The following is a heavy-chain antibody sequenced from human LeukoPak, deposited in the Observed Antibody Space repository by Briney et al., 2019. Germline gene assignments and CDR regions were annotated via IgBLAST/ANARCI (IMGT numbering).Heavy chain of an antibody. D-gene: IGHD1-26*01. CDR1: GYTFTGYY. CDR3: ATVYSGSYFGDFDY. CDR2: INPNSGGT. V-gene: IGHV1-2*06. J-gene: IGHJ4*02. Sequence: ASVKVSCKASGYTFTGYYMHWVRQAPGQGLEWMGRINPNSGGTNYAQKFQGRVTMTRDTSISTAYMELSRLRPDDAAVYYCATVYSGSYFGDFDYWGQGTLVTVSS.